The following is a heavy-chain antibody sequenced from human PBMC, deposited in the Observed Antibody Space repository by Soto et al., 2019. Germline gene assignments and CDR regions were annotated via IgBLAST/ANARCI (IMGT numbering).Heavy chain of an antibody. CDR3: ARGRSLFGL. CDR2: MNPNSGIT. Sequence: QVQLVQSGAELMKPGASVKVSCKASGYTFTSYDFNWVRQATGQGLEWMGWMNPNSGITGYAPKFQGRVTMTRNTSISTAYMELSSLKSDDTAVYFCARGRSLFGLWGQGTLVTVSS. V-gene: IGHV1-8*01. D-gene: IGHD3-16*02. J-gene: IGHJ4*02. CDR1: GYTFTSYD.